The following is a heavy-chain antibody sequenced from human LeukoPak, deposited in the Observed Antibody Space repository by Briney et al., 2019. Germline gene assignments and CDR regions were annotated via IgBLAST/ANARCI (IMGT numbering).Heavy chain of an antibody. CDR1: GFTFSDYY. CDR3: ARLPHPLLYRGYYYYYYMDV. Sequence: GGSLRLSCAASGFTFSDYYMSWIRQAPGKGLEWVSYISSSGSTIYYADSVKGRFTISRDNAKNSLYLQMNSLRAEDTAVYYCARLPHPLLYRGYYYYYYMDVWGKGTTVTVSS. V-gene: IGHV3-11*04. CDR2: ISSSGSTI. J-gene: IGHJ6*03. D-gene: IGHD2-8*01.